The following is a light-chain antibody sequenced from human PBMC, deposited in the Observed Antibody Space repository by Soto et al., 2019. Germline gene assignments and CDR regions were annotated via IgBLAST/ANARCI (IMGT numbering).Light chain of an antibody. Sequence: QSVLTQSRSASASLGASVKLTCTLSSGHSNYAIAWHQQQPEKGARYLMKLNREGSHSKGDGIPNRFSGSSSGAERYLTISSLQSEDEADYYCQTWGTGIVIFGGGTKLTVL. CDR1: SGHSNYA. CDR3: QTWGTGIVI. V-gene: IGLV4-69*01. J-gene: IGLJ2*01. CDR2: LNREGSH.